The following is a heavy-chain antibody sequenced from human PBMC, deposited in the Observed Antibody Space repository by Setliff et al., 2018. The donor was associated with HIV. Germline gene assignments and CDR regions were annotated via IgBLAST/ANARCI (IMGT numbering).Heavy chain of an antibody. D-gene: IGHD6-13*01. CDR1: GFTFSSYA. Sequence: GGSLRLSCAASGFTFSSYAMSWVRQTPGKGLEWVSFISSSAGSTYYSDSVKGRFTISRDNAKNSLSLQMNSLRAEDTAVYYCARDSSSWSWAEYFQFWGQGTPVTVSS. J-gene: IGHJ1*01. CDR2: ISSSAGST. CDR3: ARDSSSWSWAEYFQF. V-gene: IGHV3-23*01.